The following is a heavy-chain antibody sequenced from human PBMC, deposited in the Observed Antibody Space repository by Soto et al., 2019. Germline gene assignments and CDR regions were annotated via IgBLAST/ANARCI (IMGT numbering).Heavy chain of an antibody. D-gene: IGHD3-22*01. J-gene: IGHJ4*02. CDR3: ARAGQYYDSSGYAN. CDR2: ISAYDGNT. CDR1: GYSFATSG. V-gene: IGHV1-18*01. Sequence: QVKLVQSGTEVKQPGASMKVSCKASGYSFATSGISWVRQAPGQGLEWMGWISAYDGNTNYDQELQDRVTMTTDTSTSTAYLELRNLRSDDTAVYYCARAGQYYDSSGYANWGQGTLVTVSS.